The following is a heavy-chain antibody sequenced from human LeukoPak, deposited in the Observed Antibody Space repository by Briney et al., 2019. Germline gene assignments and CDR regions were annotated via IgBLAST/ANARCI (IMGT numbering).Heavy chain of an antibody. J-gene: IGHJ6*02. CDR3: AKVPGDIVVVVAATLPNYYGMDV. D-gene: IGHD2-15*01. Sequence: PGGSLRLSCAASGFXFRSYGIHWVRQAPGKGLEWVAVISYDGSNKYYAESVKGRFTISRDNSKNTLYLQMNSLRAEDTAVYYCAKVPGDIVVVVAATLPNYYGMDVWGQGTTVTVSS. CDR1: GFXFRSYG. CDR2: ISYDGSNK. V-gene: IGHV3-30*18.